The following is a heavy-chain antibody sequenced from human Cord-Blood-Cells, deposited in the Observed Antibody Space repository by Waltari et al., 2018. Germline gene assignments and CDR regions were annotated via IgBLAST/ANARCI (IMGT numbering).Heavy chain of an antibody. CDR2: IIPIFGTA. D-gene: IGHD3-22*01. CDR1: GGTFSSYA. Sequence: QVQLVQSGAEVKKPGSSVKVSCKASGGTFSSYAISWVRQAPGQGLEWIGGIIPIFGTANYAQKFQGRVTITADESTSTAYMELSSLRSEDTAVYYCARDERDSSGYYFDYWGQGTLVTVSS. V-gene: IGHV1-69*01. J-gene: IGHJ4*02. CDR3: ARDERDSSGYYFDY.